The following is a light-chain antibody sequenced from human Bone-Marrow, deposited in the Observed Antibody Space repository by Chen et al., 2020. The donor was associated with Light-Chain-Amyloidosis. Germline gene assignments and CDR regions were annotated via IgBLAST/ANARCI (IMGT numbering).Light chain of an antibody. V-gene: IGKV4-1*01. CDR3: QQYLGGNT. J-gene: IGKJ2*01. Sequence: IVMTQSPDSLAVSLGERATINCKSSQSVLYSSNNKNYLAGYQQKLVQPPKLLIYWVSTRESGVPARYTGRGSGTDFTLTRSSLQAEDGAVYYYQQYLGGNTLGQGTKLEIK. CDR1: QSVLYSSNNKNY. CDR2: WVS.